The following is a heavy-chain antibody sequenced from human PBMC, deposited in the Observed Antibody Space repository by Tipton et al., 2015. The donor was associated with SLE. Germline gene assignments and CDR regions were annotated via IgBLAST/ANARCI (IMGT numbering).Heavy chain of an antibody. Sequence: QSGAEVKKPGASGRVSCKASGYTFTTYGISCVRQAPGHVLEWMGFISTYNGNTNDAQKLQGRITMTSDTSTGTAYMEQRSLRTDVTTINSCARVRVNTAVGDINIWGQGTLVTVSS. D-gene: IGHD5-18*01. V-gene: IGHV1-18*01. CDR3: ARVRVNTAVGDINI. CDR1: GYTFTTYG. J-gene: IGHJ4*02. CDR2: ISTYNGNT.